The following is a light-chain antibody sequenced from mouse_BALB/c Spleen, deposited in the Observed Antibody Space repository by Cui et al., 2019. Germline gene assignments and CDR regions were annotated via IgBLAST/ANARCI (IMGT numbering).Light chain of an antibody. J-gene: IGKJ4*01. CDR2: GIS. CDR1: QSLVNGYGNTY. CDR3: LQGTHQPFT. V-gene: IGKV1-88*01. Sequence: DVVVTPTPLSQPVIFGDQVSISSRFSQSLVNGYGNTYLSWYLHKPGQSPQLLIYGISNRFSGVPDRFSGSGSGTDFTLKISTIKPEDLGMYYCLQGTHQPFTFGSGTKLEIK.